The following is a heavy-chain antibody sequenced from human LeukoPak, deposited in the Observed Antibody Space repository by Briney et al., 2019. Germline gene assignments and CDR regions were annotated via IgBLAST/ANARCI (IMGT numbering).Heavy chain of an antibody. Sequence: PGGSLRLSCAASGFTFSSYSMNWVRQAPGKGREWVSSIISSSSYIYYADSVKGRFTISRDNAKNSLYLQMNRLRAEDTAVYYCAREARITYYDILTGLDYWGQGTLVTVSS. CDR1: GFTFSSYS. CDR3: AREARITYYDILTGLDY. CDR2: IISSSSYI. J-gene: IGHJ4*02. V-gene: IGHV3-21*01. D-gene: IGHD3-9*01.